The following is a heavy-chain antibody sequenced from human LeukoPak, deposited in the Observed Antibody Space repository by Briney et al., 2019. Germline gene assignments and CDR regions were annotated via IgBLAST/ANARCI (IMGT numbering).Heavy chain of an antibody. D-gene: IGHD6-13*01. V-gene: IGHV1-46*01. J-gene: IGHJ3*02. CDR1: GYTFTSYY. Sequence: ASVKASCKASGYTFTSYYMHWVRQAPGQGLEWMGIINPSGGSTSYAQKFQGRVTMTRDTSTSTVYMELSSLRSEDTAVYYCARGYSSSWDHDAFDIWGQGTMVTVSS. CDR3: ARGYSSSWDHDAFDI. CDR2: INPSGGST.